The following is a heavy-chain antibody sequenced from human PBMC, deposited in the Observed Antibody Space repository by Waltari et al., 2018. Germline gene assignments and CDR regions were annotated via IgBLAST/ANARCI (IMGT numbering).Heavy chain of an antibody. J-gene: IGHJ6*03. V-gene: IGHV3-74*01. Sequence: EVQLVASGGGLVQPGGSLRLSCAASGFTFSSYWMHLVRQAPGKGLGWVYDKNGGGGSARYAASRKGRLTIGGDNAKTRLYLEMNSRRADDKAVYYWARNGDRPEDFYYYMDVWGKGTTVTGSS. CDR2: KNGGGGSA. CDR3: ARNGDRPEDFYYYMDV. CDR1: GFTFSSYW. D-gene: IGHD4-17*01.